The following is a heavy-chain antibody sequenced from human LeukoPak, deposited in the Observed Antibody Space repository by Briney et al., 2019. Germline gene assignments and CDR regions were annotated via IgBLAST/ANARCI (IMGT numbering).Heavy chain of an antibody. V-gene: IGHV4-34*01. D-gene: IGHD7-27*01. CDR3: ARADWGRFDY. CDR2: INNSGST. J-gene: IGHJ4*02. Sequence: SETLSLTCGVYGGSFSGYKWSWIRQSPGKGLEWIGEINNSGSTNYNSSLKSRVTISVDTSKHQFSLKLTSVTAADTAVYYCARADWGRFDYWGQRTLVTVSS. CDR1: GGSFSGYK.